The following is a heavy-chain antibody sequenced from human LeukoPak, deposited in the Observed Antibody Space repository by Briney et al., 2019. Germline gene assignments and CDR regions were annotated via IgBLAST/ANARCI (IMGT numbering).Heavy chain of an antibody. V-gene: IGHV3-48*01. CDR2: ISSSSSTI. J-gene: IGHJ3*02. CDR1: GFTFSSYS. D-gene: IGHD3-22*01. Sequence: GGSLRLSCEASGFTFSSYSMNWVRQAPGKGLEWVSYISSSSSTIYYADSVKGRFTISRDNAKNSLYLQMNSLRAEDTAVYYCARDRRVTMIVVVITDAFDIWGQGTMVTVSS. CDR3: ARDRRVTMIVVVITDAFDI.